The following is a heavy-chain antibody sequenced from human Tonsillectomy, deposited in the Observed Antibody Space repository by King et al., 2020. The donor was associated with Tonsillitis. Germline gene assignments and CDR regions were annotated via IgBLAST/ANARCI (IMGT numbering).Heavy chain of an antibody. J-gene: IGHJ4*02. CDR2: IRTNPNRYAQ. Sequence: VQLVESGGGLVQPGGSLKLSCAASGFPFRGSAMHWVRQPPGKGREGVGRIRTNPNRYAQANAASVTGGFTISRDDSKNTAYLQMNSLKTEDTAVYYCTRFAAPEYGDYGDYWGQGTLVTVSS. CDR1: GFPFRGSA. CDR3: TRFAAPEYGDYGDY. D-gene: IGHD4-17*01. V-gene: IGHV3-73*02.